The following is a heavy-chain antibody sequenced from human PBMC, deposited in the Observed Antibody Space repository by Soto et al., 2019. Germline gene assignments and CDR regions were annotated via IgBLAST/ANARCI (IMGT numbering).Heavy chain of an antibody. D-gene: IGHD2-2*01. CDR2: ISYDGSNK. J-gene: IGHJ4*02. CDR3: ATDVVPAAMPRNYFDY. Sequence: QVQLVESGGGVVQPGRSLRLSCAASGFTFSSYGMHWVRQAPGKGLEWVAVISYDGSNKYYADSVKGRFTISRDNSKNTLYLQMNSLRAEDTAVYYCATDVVPAAMPRNYFDYWGQGTLVTVSS. CDR1: GFTFSSYG. V-gene: IGHV3-30*03.